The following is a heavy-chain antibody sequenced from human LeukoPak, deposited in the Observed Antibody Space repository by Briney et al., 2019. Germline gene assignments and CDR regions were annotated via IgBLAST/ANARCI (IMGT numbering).Heavy chain of an antibody. Sequence: GESLKISCNGSGYSFVNYWICWVRQVPGNGLEWMGIIYAGDSDARYSPAFQGQVTISVDKSVNTAYLQWSTLKASDTAMYYCARRGGRSIATAAHIDYWGQGTRVIVSS. CDR3: ARRGGRSIATAAHIDY. J-gene: IGHJ4*02. CDR1: GYSFVNYW. CDR2: IYAGDSDA. V-gene: IGHV5-51*01. D-gene: IGHD2-15*01.